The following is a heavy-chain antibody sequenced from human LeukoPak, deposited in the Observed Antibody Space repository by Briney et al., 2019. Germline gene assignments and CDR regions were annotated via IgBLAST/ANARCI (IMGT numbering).Heavy chain of an antibody. CDR2: ISYDGSNK. CDR1: GFTFSSYA. D-gene: IGHD3-10*01. J-gene: IGHJ4*02. CDR3: ARDPTGGGGGGSGTIFGLFDY. Sequence: QAGRSLRLSCAASGFTFSSYAMHWVRQAPGKGLEWVAVISYDGSNKYYADSVKGRFTISRDNSKNTLYLQMNSLRAEDTAVYYCARDPTGGGGGGSGTIFGLFDYWGQGTLVTVSS. V-gene: IGHV3-30*04.